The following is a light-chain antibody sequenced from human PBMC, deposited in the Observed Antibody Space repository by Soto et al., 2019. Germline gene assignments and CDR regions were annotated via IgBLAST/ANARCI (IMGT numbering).Light chain of an antibody. J-gene: IGLJ2*01. CDR1: SSDVGGYNY. V-gene: IGLV2-14*01. CDR3: SSYTSSSTLVV. CDR2: DVS. Sequence: QSARTQPASVSGSPGQSITISCTGTSSDVGGYNYVSWYQQHPGKAPKLMIYDVSNRPSGVSNRFSGSKSGNTASLTISGLQAEDEADYYCSSYTSSSTLVVFGGGTKLTV.